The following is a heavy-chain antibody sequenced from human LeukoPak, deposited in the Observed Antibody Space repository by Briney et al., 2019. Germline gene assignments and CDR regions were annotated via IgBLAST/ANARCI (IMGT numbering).Heavy chain of an antibody. V-gene: IGHV3-48*03. J-gene: IGHJ4*02. CDR1: GFTFSSYE. D-gene: IGHD3-22*01. Sequence: GGSLRLSCAASGFTFSSYEMNWVRLAPGKGLGWVSYFNSGASTIYYADSVKGRFTIYRDNTQNSLYLQMNSLEAEDTAVYYCARVGSSGYYYFDYWGQGTLVTVSS. CDR3: ARVGSSGYYYFDY. CDR2: FNSGASTI.